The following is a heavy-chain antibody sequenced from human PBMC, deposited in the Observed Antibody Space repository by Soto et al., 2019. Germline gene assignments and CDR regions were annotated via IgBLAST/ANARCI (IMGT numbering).Heavy chain of an antibody. CDR2: MNPNSGNT. J-gene: IGHJ6*02. D-gene: IGHD3-3*01. V-gene: IGHV1-8*01. CDR1: GYTFTSYD. CDR3: ARLLSRTSRFLEWFVMEDV. Sequence: GASVKVSCKASGYTFTSYDINWVRQATGQGLEWMGWMNPNSGNTGYAQKFQGRVTMTRNTSISTAYMELSSLRSEDTAVYYCARLLSRTSRFLEWFVMEDVWGQGTTVTVSS.